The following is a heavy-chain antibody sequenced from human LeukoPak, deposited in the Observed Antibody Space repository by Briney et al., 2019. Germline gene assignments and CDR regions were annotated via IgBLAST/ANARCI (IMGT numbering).Heavy chain of an antibody. J-gene: IGHJ4*02. CDR2: ISAYNGNT. CDR3: GRGVVGATRPRVWVDY. D-gene: IGHD1-26*01. V-gene: IGHV1-18*01. Sequence: ASVKVSCKASGYTFTSYGISWVRQAPGQGLEWMGWISAYNGNTNYAQKLQGRVTMPTDTSTSTAYMELRSRRSDDTAVYYRGRGVVGATRPRVWVDYWGEGALVTVSS. CDR1: GYTFTSYG.